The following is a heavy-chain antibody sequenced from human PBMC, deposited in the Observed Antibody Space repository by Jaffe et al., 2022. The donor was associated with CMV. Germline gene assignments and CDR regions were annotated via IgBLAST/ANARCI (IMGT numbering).Heavy chain of an antibody. CDR3: ARTPKYYDFWSGPYRPYFDY. J-gene: IGHJ4*02. CDR2: INPNSGGT. CDR1: GYTFTGYY. V-gene: IGHV1-2*04. Sequence: QVQLVQSGAEVKKPGASVKVSCKASGYTFTGYYMHWVRQAPGQGLEWMGWINPNSGGTNYAQKFQGWVTMTRDTSISTAYMELSRLRSDDTAVYYCARTPKYYDFWSGPYRPYFDYWGQGTLVTVSS. D-gene: IGHD3-3*01.